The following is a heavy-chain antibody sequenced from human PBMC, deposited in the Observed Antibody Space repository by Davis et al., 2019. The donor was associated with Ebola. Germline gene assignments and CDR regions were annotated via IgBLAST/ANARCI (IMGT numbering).Heavy chain of an antibody. Sequence: AGSLTLSCAVYGGSFSGYYWSWIRQPPGKGLEWIGEINHSGSTNYNPSLKSRVTISVDTSKNQFPLKLSSVAAADTAVYYCARGYYGGWFDPWGQGNLVTVSS. CDR1: GGSFSGYY. CDR3: ARGYYGGWFDP. V-gene: IGHV4-34*01. D-gene: IGHD1-26*01. J-gene: IGHJ5*02. CDR2: INHSGST.